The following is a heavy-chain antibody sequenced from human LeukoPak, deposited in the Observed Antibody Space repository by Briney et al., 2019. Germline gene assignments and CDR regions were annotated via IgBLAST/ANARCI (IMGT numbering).Heavy chain of an antibody. J-gene: IGHJ5*02. CDR3: AKTDCTSTSCYIGWFDP. CDR2: ISPSGDNT. V-gene: IGHV3-23*01. D-gene: IGHD2-2*02. Sequence: GGSLRLSCAASGFTFSSYGMSCVRQAPGKGREWVSAISPSGDNTYYADSMKGRFTISRDNSRNTLYLQVNTLRAADTALYYCAKTDCTSTSCYIGWFDPWGQGTLVTVSS. CDR1: GFTFSSYG.